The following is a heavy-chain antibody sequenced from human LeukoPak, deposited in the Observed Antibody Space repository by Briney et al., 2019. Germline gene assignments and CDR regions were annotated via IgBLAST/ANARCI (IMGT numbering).Heavy chain of an antibody. CDR1: GFTFNSYA. CDR3: ARGESDSGTYSPGDF. CDR2: ISYDGINK. Sequence: GGSLRLSCAASGFTFNSYAIHWVRQAPGKGLQWVAVISYDGINKYYADSVKGRFTISRDNSKNTLYLQMNSLRTEDTAVYYCARGESDSGTYSPGDFWGQGTLVTVSS. D-gene: IGHD1-26*01. J-gene: IGHJ4*02. V-gene: IGHV3-30*04.